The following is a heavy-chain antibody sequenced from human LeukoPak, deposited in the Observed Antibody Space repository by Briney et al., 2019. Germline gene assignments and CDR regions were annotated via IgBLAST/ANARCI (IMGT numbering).Heavy chain of an antibody. CDR2: IYTSGST. V-gene: IGHV4-61*02. CDR1: GGSISSSSYY. D-gene: IGHD3-10*01. J-gene: IGHJ6*03. Sequence: SETLSLTCTVSGGSISSSSYYWGWIRQPPGKGLEWIGRIYTSGSTNYNPSLKSRVTMSVDTSKNQFSLKLSSVTAADTAVYYCARDLDIIDYGSGSPYYYYYYYMDVRGKGTTVTISS. CDR3: ARDLDIIDYGSGSPYYYYYYYMDV.